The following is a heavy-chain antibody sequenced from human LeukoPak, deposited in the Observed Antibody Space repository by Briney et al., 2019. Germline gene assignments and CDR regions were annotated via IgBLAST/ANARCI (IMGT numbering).Heavy chain of an antibody. V-gene: IGHV4-59*08. Sequence: SETLSLTCTVSGGSISSYYWSWIRQPPGKGLERIGYIYYSGSTNYNPSLKSRVTISVDTSKNQFSLKLSSVTAADTAVYYCARQGVLRYFDWLRTYYYMDVWGKGTTVTISS. CDR2: IYYSGST. J-gene: IGHJ6*03. CDR3: ARQGVLRYFDWLRTYYYMDV. D-gene: IGHD3-9*01. CDR1: GGSISSYY.